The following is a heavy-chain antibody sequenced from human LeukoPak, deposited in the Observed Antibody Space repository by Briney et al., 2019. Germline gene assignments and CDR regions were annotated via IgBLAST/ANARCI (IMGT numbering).Heavy chain of an antibody. Sequence: SETLSLTCAVSGGSFSGDYWSWIRHPPGKGLEWIAQINHSGSTNYNPYLKRRVTISVDTSKNHCTLKLSSVTAADTAVYYCCARYSGYDYNTFDTWGHGTLVTVSP. CDR3: CARYSGYDYNTFDT. D-gene: IGHD5-12*01. J-gene: IGHJ5*01. CDR2: INHSGST. V-gene: IGHV4-34*01. CDR1: GGSFSGDY.